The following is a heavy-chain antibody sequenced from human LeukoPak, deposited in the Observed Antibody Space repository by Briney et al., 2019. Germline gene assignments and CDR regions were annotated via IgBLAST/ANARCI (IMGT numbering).Heavy chain of an antibody. V-gene: IGHV3-21*01. CDR2: ISSSSSYI. CDR3: ARDLRGQGSGSYLYDYGMDV. Sequence: GGSLRLSCAASGFTFSSYSMNWVRQAPGKGLEWVSSISSSSSYIYYADSVKGRFTISRDNAKNSLYLQMNSLRAEDTAVYYCARDLRGQGSGSYLYDYGMDVWGKRTTVTVSS. D-gene: IGHD3-10*01. J-gene: IGHJ6*04. CDR1: GFTFSSYS.